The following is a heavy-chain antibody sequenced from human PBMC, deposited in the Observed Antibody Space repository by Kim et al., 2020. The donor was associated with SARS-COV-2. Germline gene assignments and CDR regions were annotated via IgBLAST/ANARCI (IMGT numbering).Heavy chain of an antibody. D-gene: IGHD2-15*01. CDR3: ARDGYCSGGSCPLYYYYGMDV. CDR2: ISAYNGNT. CDR1: GYTFTSYG. V-gene: IGHV1-18*01. Sequence: ASVKVSCKASGYTFTSYGISWVRQAPGQGLEWMGWISAYNGNTNYAQKLQGRVTMTTDTSTSTAYMELRSLRSDDTAVYYCARDGYCSGGSCPLYYYYGMDVWGQGTTVTVSS. J-gene: IGHJ6*02.